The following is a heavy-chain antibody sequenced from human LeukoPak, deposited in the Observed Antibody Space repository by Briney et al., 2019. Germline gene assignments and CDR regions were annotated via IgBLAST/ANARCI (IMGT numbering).Heavy chain of an antibody. J-gene: IGHJ4*02. CDR3: AREALSYYYDSSGIDYFDY. V-gene: IGHV1-46*01. D-gene: IGHD3-22*01. CDR1: GYIFTSYY. CDR2: INASGGST. Sequence: ASVKVSCKASGYIFTSYYMHWVRQAPGQGLEWMGVINASGGSTSYAQKFQGRVTMTRDTSTSTVYMELSSLRSEDTAVYYCAREALSYYYDSSGIDYFDYCGQGTLVTVSS.